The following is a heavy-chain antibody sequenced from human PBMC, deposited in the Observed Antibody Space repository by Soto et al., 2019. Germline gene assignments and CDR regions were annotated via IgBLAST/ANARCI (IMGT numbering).Heavy chain of an antibody. CDR2: ISSSGSTI. Sequence: PGESLRLSCAASGFTFSHYYMSWIRQAPGKGLEWVSYISSSGSTIYYADSVKGRFTISRDNAKNSLYLQMNSLRAEDTAVYYCAGDIVARYGMDVWGQGTTVTVSS. CDR1: GFTFSHYY. CDR3: AGDIVARYGMDV. D-gene: IGHD2-15*01. V-gene: IGHV3-11*01. J-gene: IGHJ6*02.